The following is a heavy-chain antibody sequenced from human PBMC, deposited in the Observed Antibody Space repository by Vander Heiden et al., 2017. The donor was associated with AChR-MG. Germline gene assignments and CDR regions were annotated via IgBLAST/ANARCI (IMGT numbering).Heavy chain of an antibody. CDR2: INPNSGGT. CDR1: GYTFTGYY. Sequence: QVQLVQSGAEVKKPGASVKGSCTASGYTFTGYYMHWVRQAPGQGLELMGWINPNSGGTNYAQKFQGRVTMTRDTSISTAYMELSRLRSDDTAVYYCAREYSSSPYGMDVWGQGTTVTVSS. D-gene: IGHD6-13*01. V-gene: IGHV1-2*02. J-gene: IGHJ6*02. CDR3: AREYSSSPYGMDV.